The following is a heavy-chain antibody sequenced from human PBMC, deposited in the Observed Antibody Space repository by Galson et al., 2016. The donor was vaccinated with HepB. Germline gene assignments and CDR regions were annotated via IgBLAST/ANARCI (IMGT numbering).Heavy chain of an antibody. CDR3: ARKSMAGPRSYFDY. D-gene: IGHD6-19*01. CDR1: GLDFRRYW. J-gene: IGHJ4*02. CDR2: INADGTAT. V-gene: IGHV3-74*01. Sequence: SLRLSCAVSGLDFRRYWMHWVRQTPGKGLVWVSRINADGTATGYADSVKGRFTISRDSSQNTLYLQMNSLRTEDTAVYFCARKSMAGPRSYFDYWGQGTLVTVSS.